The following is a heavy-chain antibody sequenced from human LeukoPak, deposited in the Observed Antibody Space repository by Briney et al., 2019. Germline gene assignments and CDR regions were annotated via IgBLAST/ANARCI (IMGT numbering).Heavy chain of an antibody. CDR2: ISYDGSNK. CDR3: AKDSRTRYYDYVWGSYRYTGHFDY. D-gene: IGHD3-16*02. V-gene: IGHV3-30*04. Sequence: GGSLRLSCAASGFTFSSYAMHWVRQAPGKGLEWVAVISYDGSNKYYADSVKGRFTISRDNSKNTLYLQMNSLRAEDTAVYYCAKDSRTRYYDYVWGSYRYTGHFDYWGQGTLVTVSS. J-gene: IGHJ4*02. CDR1: GFTFSSYA.